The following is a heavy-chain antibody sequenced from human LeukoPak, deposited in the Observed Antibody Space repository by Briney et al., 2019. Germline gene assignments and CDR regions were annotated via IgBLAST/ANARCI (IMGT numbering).Heavy chain of an antibody. V-gene: IGHV4-4*02. D-gene: IGHD3-10*01. CDR1: GGSISSSNW. CDR2: IYHSGST. J-gene: IGHJ4*02. CDR3: ARRMVRGVICFDY. Sequence: SGTLSLTCAVSGGSISSSNWWSWVRQPPGKGLEWIGEIYHSGSTNYNPSLKSRVTISVDKSKNQFSLRLSSVTAADTAVYYCARRMVRGVICFDYWGQGTLVTVSS.